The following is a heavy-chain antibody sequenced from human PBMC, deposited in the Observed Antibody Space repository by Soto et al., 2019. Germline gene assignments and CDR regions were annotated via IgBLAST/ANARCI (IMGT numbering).Heavy chain of an antibody. CDR1: GYTFTSYG. CDR2: ISAYNGNT. D-gene: IGHD6-19*01. J-gene: IGHJ4*02. Sequence: QVQLVQSGAEVKKPGASVKVSCKASGYTFTSYGISWVRQAPGQGLEWMGWISAYNGNTNYAQKLQGRVTMTTDTPTRTAYMGLRGLGSDDTAGYYCAIDLSGWSITPPPIDYWGQGTLVTVSS. V-gene: IGHV1-18*01. CDR3: AIDLSGWSITPPPIDY.